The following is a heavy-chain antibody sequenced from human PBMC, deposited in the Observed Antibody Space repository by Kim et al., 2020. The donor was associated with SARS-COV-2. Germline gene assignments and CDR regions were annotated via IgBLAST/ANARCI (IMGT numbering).Heavy chain of an antibody. Sequence: GGSLRLSCAASGFTFDEYAMHWVRQAPGKGLEWVSLISGDGNITHYADSVKGRFTISRDNSKNSLDLQMNSLRIEDTAFYYCAKDGDDILGTTVHFPIDIWGQGTMVTVSS. CDR3: AKDGDDILGTTVHFPIDI. D-gene: IGHD1-26*01. J-gene: IGHJ3*02. CDR2: ISGDGNIT. V-gene: IGHV3-43*02. CDR1: GFTFDEYA.